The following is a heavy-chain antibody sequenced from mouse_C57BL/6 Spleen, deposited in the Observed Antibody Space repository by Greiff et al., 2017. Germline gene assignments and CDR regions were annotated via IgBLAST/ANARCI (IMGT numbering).Heavy chain of an antibody. CDR2: ISPRSGNT. CDR1: GYTFTSYG. V-gene: IGHV1-81*01. J-gene: IGHJ2*01. Sequence: QVQLQQSGAELARPGASVKLSCKASGYTFTSYGISWVKQRTGQGLGWIGEISPRSGNTYYNEKFKGKATLTADKSSSTAYMELRSLTSEDSAVYFCARSGLGRGYFDYWGQGTTLTVSS. D-gene: IGHD4-1*01. CDR3: ARSGLGRGYFDY.